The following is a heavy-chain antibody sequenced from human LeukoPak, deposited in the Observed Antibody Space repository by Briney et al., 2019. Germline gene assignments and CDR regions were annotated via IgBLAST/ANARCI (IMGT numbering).Heavy chain of an antibody. V-gene: IGHV3-48*01. CDR3: ARGSDNSSGYWVSYLDL. CDR2: ITSSGGDT. D-gene: IGHD3-22*01. J-gene: IGHJ5*02. Sequence: QPGGSLRLSCAASGFTFSSYSMTWIRQAPGKGLEWVSCITSSGGDTTYADSVEGRFTVSRDNSKNTLHLQMNSLGAEDTAVYYCARGSDNSSGYWVSYLDLWGQGTLVTVSS. CDR1: GFTFSSYS.